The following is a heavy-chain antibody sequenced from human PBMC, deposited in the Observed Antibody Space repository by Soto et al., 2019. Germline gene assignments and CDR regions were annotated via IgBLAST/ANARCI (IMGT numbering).Heavy chain of an antibody. Sequence: RSLICVVSGGSLTIAGHSWSWIRQAPGKVLEWVGSVYQSQSAYYNPSLRSRVAISVDRFNNQLSLRLTSVTVADTPVSYCARGDTRLADVSYNYWGKGKLVTVSS. J-gene: IGHJ4*02. CDR1: GGSLTIAGHS. V-gene: IGHV4-30-2*01. CDR2: VYQSQSA. D-gene: IGHD2-8*01. CDR3: ARGDTRLADVSYNY.